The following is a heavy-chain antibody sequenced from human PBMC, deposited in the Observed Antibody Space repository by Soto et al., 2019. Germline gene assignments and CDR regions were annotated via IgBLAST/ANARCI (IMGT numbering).Heavy chain of an antibody. Sequence: LRLSCAASGSTFSSYAVSWVRQAPGKGPEWISSISGSGSTIYYADSVKGRFTISRDNSKNTLYLQMSSLRAEDTAVYYCAKVFYYYDSSGYYYFDYWGQGTLVTVSS. CDR2: ISGSGSTI. J-gene: IGHJ4*02. CDR3: AKVFYYYDSSGYYYFDY. D-gene: IGHD3-22*01. V-gene: IGHV3-23*01. CDR1: GSTFSSYA.